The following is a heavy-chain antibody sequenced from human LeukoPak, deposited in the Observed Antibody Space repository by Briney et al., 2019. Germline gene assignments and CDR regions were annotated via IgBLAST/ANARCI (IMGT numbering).Heavy chain of an antibody. Sequence: GGSLRFSCAASGFAFSNFGMTWVRQAPGKGLEWVSTTSAGGEDKHYADSVKGRFTISRDNSKNTLYLQMNTLRAEDTALYYCAKDVGFCSGDSCSFFDYWGQGDLVTVSS. V-gene: IGHV3-23*01. CDR2: TSAGGEDK. D-gene: IGHD2-15*01. CDR1: GFAFSNFG. J-gene: IGHJ4*02. CDR3: AKDVGFCSGDSCSFFDY.